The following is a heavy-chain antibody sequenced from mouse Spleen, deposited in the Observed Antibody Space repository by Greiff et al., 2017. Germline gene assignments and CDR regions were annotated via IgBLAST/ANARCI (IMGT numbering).Heavy chain of an antibody. J-gene: IGHJ1*01. D-gene: IGHD1-1*01. V-gene: IGHV1-81*01. Sequence: QVQLKESGAELARPGASVKLSCKASGYTFTSYGISWVKQRTGQGLEWIGEIYPRSGNTYYNEKFKGKATLTADKSSSTAYMELRSLTSEDSAVYFCARPTGVEYFDVWGAGTTVTVSS. CDR3: ARPTGVEYFDV. CDR1: GYTFTSYG. CDR2: IYPRSGNT.